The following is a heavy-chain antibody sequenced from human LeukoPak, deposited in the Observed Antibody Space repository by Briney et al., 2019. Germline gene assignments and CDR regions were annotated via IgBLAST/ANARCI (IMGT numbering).Heavy chain of an antibody. CDR1: GGTFSSYT. Sequence: SVKVSCKASGGTFSSYTISWVRQAPGQGLEWMGRIIPILGIANYAQKFQGRVTITADKSTSTAYMELSSLRSEDTAVYYWAREVVRYRNAFDIWGQGTMFTVSS. CDR2: IIPILGIA. V-gene: IGHV1-69*04. D-gene: IGHD2-2*01. J-gene: IGHJ3*02. CDR3: AREVVRYRNAFDI.